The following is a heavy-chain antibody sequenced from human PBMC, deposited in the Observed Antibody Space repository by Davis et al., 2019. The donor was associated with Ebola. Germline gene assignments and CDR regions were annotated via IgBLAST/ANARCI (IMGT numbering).Heavy chain of an antibody. D-gene: IGHD6-19*01. J-gene: IGHJ4*02. CDR3: ARSGGWGDY. CDR1: GGTFSSYA. CDR2: INPSGGST. V-gene: IGHV1-46*01. Sequence: ASVKVSCKASGGTFSSYAISWVRQAPGQGLEWMGIINPSGGSTSYAQKFQGRVTMTRDTSTSTVYMELSSLRSEDTAVYYCARSGGWGDYWGQGTLVTVSS.